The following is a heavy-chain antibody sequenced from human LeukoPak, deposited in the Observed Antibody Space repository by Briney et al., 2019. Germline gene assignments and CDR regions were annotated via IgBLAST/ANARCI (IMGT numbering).Heavy chain of an antibody. D-gene: IGHD6-13*01. J-gene: IGHJ4*02. Sequence: SETLSLTCTVSGGSISSYYWSWIRQPPGKGLEWIAYISDIGSINYNPSLKSRVTISVDTSKNQFSLKLSSVTAADTAVYYCARDPGSSWYYFDYWGQGTLVTVSS. CDR2: ISDIGSI. CDR3: ARDPGSSWYYFDY. V-gene: IGHV4-59*12. CDR1: GGSISSYY.